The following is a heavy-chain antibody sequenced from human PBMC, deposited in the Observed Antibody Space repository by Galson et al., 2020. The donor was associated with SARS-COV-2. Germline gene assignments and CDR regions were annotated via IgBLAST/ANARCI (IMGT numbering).Heavy chain of an antibody. CDR2: IYPGDSTA. CDR1: GYNFNQFW. V-gene: IGHV5-51*01. Sequence: HGESLKISCEGSGYNFNQFWIAGVRQMPGKGLEWMGIIYPGDSTAKYSPSFQGHVTFSADTSINTAYLQLSNVQASDAAIYYCERIIGVAWSSGLDVWGQGTTVPVSS. CDR3: ERIIGVAWSSGLDV. J-gene: IGHJ6*02. D-gene: IGHD6-19*01.